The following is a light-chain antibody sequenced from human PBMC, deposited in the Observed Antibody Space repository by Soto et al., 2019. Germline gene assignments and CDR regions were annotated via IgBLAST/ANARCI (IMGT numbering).Light chain of an antibody. CDR2: GAS. V-gene: IGKV3-20*01. J-gene: IGKJ1*01. CDR1: QSVSSNY. Sequence: EIVLTHSPGTLSLSPGERATLSCRASQSVSSNYLAWYQQKPGQAPRLLIYGASSRATGIPDRFSGSGSGTDFTLAISRLEPEDLAVYYCQQYGSSPWTFGLGTTVEI. CDR3: QQYGSSPWT.